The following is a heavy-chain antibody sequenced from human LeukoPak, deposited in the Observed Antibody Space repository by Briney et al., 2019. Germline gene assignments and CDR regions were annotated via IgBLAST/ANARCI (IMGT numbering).Heavy chain of an antibody. Sequence: GGSLRLSCAASGFTFGNFWMHWVRQAPGKGLVWVARINTGGSNTVYADSVKGRFTISRDNSKNTLYLQMNSLRAEVTAIYYCAKFLDDGSGYDAFDIWGQGTMVTVSS. J-gene: IGHJ3*02. D-gene: IGHD3-10*01. CDR1: GFTFGNFW. CDR3: AKFLDDGSGYDAFDI. CDR2: INTGGSNT. V-gene: IGHV3-74*01.